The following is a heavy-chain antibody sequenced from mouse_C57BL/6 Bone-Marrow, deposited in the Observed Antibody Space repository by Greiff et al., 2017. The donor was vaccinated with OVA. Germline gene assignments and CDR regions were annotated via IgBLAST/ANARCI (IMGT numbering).Heavy chain of an antibody. V-gene: IGHV1-4*01. D-gene: IGHD1-1*01. CDR1: GYTFTSYT. Sequence: QVQLQQSGAELARPGASVKMSCKASGYTFTSYTMHWVKQRTGQGLEWIGYINPSSGYTKYNQKFKDKATLTADKSTSTAYMQLSSLTSEDSAVYYCARRRDYGSSYDAMDYWGQGTSVTVSS. J-gene: IGHJ4*01. CDR3: ARRRDYGSSYDAMDY. CDR2: INPSSGYT.